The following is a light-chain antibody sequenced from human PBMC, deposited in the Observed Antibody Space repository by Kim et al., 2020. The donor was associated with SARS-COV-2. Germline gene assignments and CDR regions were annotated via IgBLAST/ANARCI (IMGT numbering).Light chain of an antibody. J-gene: IGLJ3*02. CDR1: SGHSSYA. CDR2: VNSDGSH. CDR3: QTWGSGIRV. V-gene: IGLV4-69*01. Sequence: ASVKLTCTLSSGHSSYAIEWHQQQPEKGPRYLMKVNSDGSHSKGDGIPDRFSGSSSGAERYLTISSLQSEDEADYYCQTWGSGIRVFGGGTQLTVL.